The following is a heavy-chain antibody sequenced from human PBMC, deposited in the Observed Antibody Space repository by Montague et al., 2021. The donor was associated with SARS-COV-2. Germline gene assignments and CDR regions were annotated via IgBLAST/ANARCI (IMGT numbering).Heavy chain of an antibody. V-gene: IGHV2-70*13. Sequence: PALVKPTQNLTLTCSLSGLSLDSIGMCVTWIRQPPGKALEWLAFIDCDDDKHYNASLKTRLANSRDTSKNQVVLRMTHMEVGDTATYYCARTGGYYRNGFDSWGQGIPVTVSS. J-gene: IGHJ5*01. CDR3: ARTGGYYRNGFDS. CDR2: IDCDDDK. CDR1: GLSLDSIGMC. D-gene: IGHD1-26*01.